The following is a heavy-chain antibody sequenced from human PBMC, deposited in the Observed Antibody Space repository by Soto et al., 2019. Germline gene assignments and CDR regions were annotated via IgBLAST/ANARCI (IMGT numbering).Heavy chain of an antibody. CDR2: IYATGTT. V-gene: IGHV4-4*07. CDR3: VRDGTKTLRDWFDP. D-gene: IGHD1-1*01. Sequence: SETLSLTCTVSGASISGFYWSWIRKSAGKGLEWIGRIYATGTTDYNPSLKSRVMMSVDTSKKQLSLKLRSVTAADTAVYYCVRDGTKTLRDWFDPWGQGISITVS. CDR1: GASISGFY. J-gene: IGHJ5*02.